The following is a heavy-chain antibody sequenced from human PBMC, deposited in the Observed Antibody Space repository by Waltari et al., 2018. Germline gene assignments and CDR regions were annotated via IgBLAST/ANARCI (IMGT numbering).Heavy chain of an antibody. J-gene: IGHJ4*02. Sequence: HVQLQESGPGLVKPSEPLSLTCTVSGDFPSDDHWTWIRQAPGKGLEWIAYLRNTGGTKRTPSLESRVTVSSVTSKKQFSLRLTSVTAADTAVYYCARLPTKYYDSIGWGFFDQWGQGILVTVSS. CDR2: LRNTGGT. CDR3: ARLPTKYYDSIGWGFFDQ. V-gene: IGHV4-59*08. D-gene: IGHD3-22*01. CDR1: GDFPSDDH.